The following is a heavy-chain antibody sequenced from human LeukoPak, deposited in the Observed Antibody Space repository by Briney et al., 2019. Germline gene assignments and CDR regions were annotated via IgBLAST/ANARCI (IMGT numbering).Heavy chain of an antibody. V-gene: IGHV3-48*02. Sequence: GGSLRLSCAASGFTFSSYSMNGVRQSPGKGLEWVSYISSSSSTIYYADSVKGRFTIPRDNAKNSLYLQMNSLRDEDTAVYYCARSLLWFGELPSLIDYWGQGTLVTVSS. CDR3: ARSLLWFGELPSLIDY. D-gene: IGHD3-10*01. CDR2: ISSSSSTI. J-gene: IGHJ4*02. CDR1: GFTFSSYS.